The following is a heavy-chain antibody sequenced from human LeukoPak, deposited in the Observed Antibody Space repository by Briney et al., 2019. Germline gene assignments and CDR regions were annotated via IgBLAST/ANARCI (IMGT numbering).Heavy chain of an antibody. CDR3: ARHPSPHGNWGFDP. J-gene: IGHJ5*02. V-gene: IGHV4-59*08. Sequence: SETLSLTCTVSGGSISSYYWNWIRQPPGKGLEWIGYIYFSGTTNYNPSLKSRVSISEDTSKNQFSLKLSSVTAADTAVYYCARHPSPHGNWGFDPWGQGTLVTVSS. D-gene: IGHD7-27*01. CDR2: IYFSGTT. CDR1: GGSISSYY.